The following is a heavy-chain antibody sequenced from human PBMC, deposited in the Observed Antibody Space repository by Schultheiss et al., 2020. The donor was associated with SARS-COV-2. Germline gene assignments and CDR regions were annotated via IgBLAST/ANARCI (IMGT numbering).Heavy chain of an antibody. CDR1: GFTFSGSA. D-gene: IGHD5-18*01. CDR3: AKGGYSYGYAVDY. J-gene: IGHJ4*02. CDR2: ISGSGGST. V-gene: IGHV3-23*01. Sequence: GGSLRLSCAASGFTFSGSAMHWVRQASGKGLEWVSAISGSGGSTYYADSVKGRFTISRDNAKNSLYLQMNSLRAEDTALYYCAKGGYSYGYAVDYWGQGTLVTVSS.